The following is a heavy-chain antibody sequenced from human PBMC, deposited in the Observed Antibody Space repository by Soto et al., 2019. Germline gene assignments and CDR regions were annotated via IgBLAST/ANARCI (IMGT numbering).Heavy chain of an antibody. D-gene: IGHD6-13*01. CDR1: GYSFTSHW. Sequence: GESLKISCQGSGYSFTSHWISWVRQMPGKDLEWMGRIDPSDSYTNYSPSFQGHVTISVDKSITTAYLQWSSLKASDTAMYYCARLKYSSSWPHFDYWGQGTLVTVSS. V-gene: IGHV5-10-1*01. J-gene: IGHJ4*02. CDR3: ARLKYSSSWPHFDY. CDR2: IDPSDSYT.